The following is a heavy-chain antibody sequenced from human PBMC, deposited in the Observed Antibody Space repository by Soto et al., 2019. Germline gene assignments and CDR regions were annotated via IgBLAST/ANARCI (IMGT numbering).Heavy chain of an antibody. V-gene: IGHV4-31*03. Sequence: QVQLQESGPGLVKPPQTLSLTCTVSGGSISSGGYYWSWIRQHPGKGLEWIGYIYYSGSTYYNPSLKSRVTISVDTSKNQFSLNLSSVTAADTAVYYCARSSTSANYFDYWGQGTLVTVSS. CDR2: IYYSGST. CDR1: GGSISSGGYY. J-gene: IGHJ4*02. D-gene: IGHD2-2*01. CDR3: ARSSTSANYFDY.